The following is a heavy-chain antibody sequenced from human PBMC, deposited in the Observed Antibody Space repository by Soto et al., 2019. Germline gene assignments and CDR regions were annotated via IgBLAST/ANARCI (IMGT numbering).Heavy chain of an antibody. Sequence: ASVKVSCKASGYSFTSLDINWVRQTAGQGLEWMGWMQPSTGRTGYAQKFQGRVTMTRDTSINTAYMELTTLTSDDTAFYYCARGVSAGVDYWGQGTMVTVHS. CDR3: ARGVSAGVDY. D-gene: IGHD1-26*01. V-gene: IGHV1-8*01. J-gene: IGHJ4*02. CDR2: MQPSTGRT. CDR1: GYSFTSLD.